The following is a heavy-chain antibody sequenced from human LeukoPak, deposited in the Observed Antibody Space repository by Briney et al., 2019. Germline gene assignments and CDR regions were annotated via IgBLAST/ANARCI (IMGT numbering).Heavy chain of an antibody. CDR2: INSDGSST. CDR1: GFTFSSYW. Sequence: PGGSLRLSCAASGFTFSSYWMHWVRQAPGKGLVWVSRINSDGSSTSYADSVKGRFTISRDNAKNTLYLQMNSLRAEDTAVYYCARVGGYSYGPPMGWGQGTLVTVSS. CDR3: ARVGGYSYGPPMG. J-gene: IGHJ4*02. V-gene: IGHV3-74*01. D-gene: IGHD5-18*01.